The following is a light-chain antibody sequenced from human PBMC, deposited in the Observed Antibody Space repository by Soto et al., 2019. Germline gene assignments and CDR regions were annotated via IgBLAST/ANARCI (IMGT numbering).Light chain of an antibody. V-gene: IGKV3-20*01. CDR3: QQYGTSPRT. Sequence: EIVLTQSPGTLSLSPGERATLSCRASQSVSSRCLAWYQQKPGQAPRLLLYGASSRATGIPDRFSGSESGTDFTLTISRLEPEDFAVYYCQQYGTSPRTFGQGTRVEIK. J-gene: IGKJ1*01. CDR2: GAS. CDR1: QSVSSRC.